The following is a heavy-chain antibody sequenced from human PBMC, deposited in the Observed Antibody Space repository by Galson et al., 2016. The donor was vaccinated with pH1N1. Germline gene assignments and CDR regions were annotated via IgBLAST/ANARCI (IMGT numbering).Heavy chain of an antibody. J-gene: IGHJ3*01. CDR2: IYWDDDK. D-gene: IGHD3-16*01. Sequence: PALVKPTQTLTLTCTFSGFSISSSGMGVGWIRQPPGEALEWLAVIYWDDDKRYSPSLKSRLTITKDTSKNHVVLTMTNMDPMDTATYYCAHREVMITNAFDFWGQGTMVTVSS. CDR3: AHREVMITNAFDF. V-gene: IGHV2-5*02. CDR1: GFSISSSGMG.